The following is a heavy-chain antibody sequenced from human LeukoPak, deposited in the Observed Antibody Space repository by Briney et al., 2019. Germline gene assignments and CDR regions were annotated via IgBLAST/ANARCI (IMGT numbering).Heavy chain of an antibody. CDR1: GFTFSSYA. Sequence: GGSLRLSCAASGFTFSSYAMSWVRQAPGKGLEWVSAISGSGGSTYYADSVKGRFTISRDNSKNTLYLQMNSLRAEDTAVYYCAKDSYYYDSSGYWNYGGQGPLVTVPS. V-gene: IGHV3-23*01. CDR3: AKDSYYYDSSGYWNY. CDR2: ISGSGGST. J-gene: IGHJ4*02. D-gene: IGHD3-22*01.